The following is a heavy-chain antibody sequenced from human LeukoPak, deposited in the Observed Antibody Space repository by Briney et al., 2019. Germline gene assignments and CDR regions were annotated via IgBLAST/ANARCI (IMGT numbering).Heavy chain of an antibody. Sequence: GGSLRLSCAASGFTVSSNYMSWVRQAPGKGLEWVSVIYSGGSAYYADSVKGRFTISRDTSKNALYLQMNSLRVEDTAVYYCAKVGQNYDILTYYFDYWGQGTLVTVSS. CDR2: IYSGGSA. CDR1: GFTVSSNY. CDR3: AKVGQNYDILTYYFDY. J-gene: IGHJ4*02. V-gene: IGHV3-53*01. D-gene: IGHD3-9*01.